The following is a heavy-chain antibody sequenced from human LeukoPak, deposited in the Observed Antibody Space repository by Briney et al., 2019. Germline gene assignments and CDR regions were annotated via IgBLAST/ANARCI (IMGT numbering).Heavy chain of an antibody. D-gene: IGHD4-17*01. CDR3: ARDLVTVTKVFDI. Sequence: SETLSLTCAVSDDSFSSHYWTWIRQPPGKGLEWIGYISYIGSTNYTPSLKSRVTISIDPSKTQFSLTLSSVTAADTAVYYCARDLVTVTKVFDIWGQGTMVSVSS. CDR2: ISYIGST. J-gene: IGHJ3*02. V-gene: IGHV4-59*11. CDR1: DDSFSSHY.